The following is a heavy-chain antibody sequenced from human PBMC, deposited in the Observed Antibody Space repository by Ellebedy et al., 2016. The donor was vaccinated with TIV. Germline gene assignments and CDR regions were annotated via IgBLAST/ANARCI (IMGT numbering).Heavy chain of an antibody. Sequence: GESLKISCAASGFVFSSYTMNWVRQAQGKGLEWVSFISDTSIYYADAVEGRFTISRDNAKNSLYLQMNSLRAEDTAVYYCARGGGCFGDSCYYADFWGQGTLVTVSS. CDR1: GFVFSSYT. D-gene: IGHD2-21*01. V-gene: IGHV3-21*01. CDR2: ISDTSI. J-gene: IGHJ4*02. CDR3: ARGGGCFGDSCYYADF.